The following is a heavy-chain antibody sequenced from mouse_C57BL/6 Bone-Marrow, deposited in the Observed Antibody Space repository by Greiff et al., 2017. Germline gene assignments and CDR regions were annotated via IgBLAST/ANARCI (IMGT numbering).Heavy chain of an antibody. Sequence: VQLQQSVAELVRPGASVKLSCTASGFNIKNTYMHWVKQRPEQGLEWIGRIDPANGNTKYAPKFPGKATITAYTYSNPASLQLSSLTSEDTAIDYCAPYYYGRSYGDCWGQGPTLTVSA. V-gene: IGHV14-3*01. CDR3: APYYYGRSYGDC. CDR1: GFNIKNTY. CDR2: IDPANGNT. D-gene: IGHD1-1*01. J-gene: IGHJ2*01.